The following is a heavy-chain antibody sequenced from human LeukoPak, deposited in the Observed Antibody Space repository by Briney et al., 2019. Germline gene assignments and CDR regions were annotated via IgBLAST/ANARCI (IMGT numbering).Heavy chain of an antibody. V-gene: IGHV3-23*01. CDR3: AGVVAATGYFDY. Sequence: GGSLRLSCAASGFTFSSYSMNWVRQAPGKGLERVSAISGSGGSTYYADSVKGRFTISRDNSKNTLYLQMNSLRAEDTAVYYCAGVVAATGYFDYWGQGTLVTVSS. J-gene: IGHJ4*02. D-gene: IGHD2-15*01. CDR1: GFTFSSYS. CDR2: ISGSGGST.